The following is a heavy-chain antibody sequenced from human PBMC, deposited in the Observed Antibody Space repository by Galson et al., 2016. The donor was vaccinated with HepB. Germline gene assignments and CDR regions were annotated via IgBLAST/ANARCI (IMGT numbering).Heavy chain of an antibody. CDR1: GFTFNNYA. V-gene: IGHV3-23*01. CDR3: ARKEFHIDV. J-gene: IGHJ6*03. Sequence: SLRLSCAASGFTFNNYAMNWVRQAPGKGLEWISAIRISVGNPHYADSVKGRFTISTDPSKNTLYLQMNSLRAEDTAVYYCARKEFHIDVWGKGTAVTVSS. CDR2: IRISVGNP.